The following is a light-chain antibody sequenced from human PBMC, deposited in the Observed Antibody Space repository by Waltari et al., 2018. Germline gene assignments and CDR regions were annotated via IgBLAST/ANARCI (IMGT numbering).Light chain of an antibody. CDR2: GAS. CDR3: QQYGSSPLMYT. V-gene: IGKV3-20*01. Sequence: DIVSTQSPGTLSLSPGERATLSCRASQSVSSSYLSRYQQKHGQAPRLLIYGASSRATGIPDRFSGSRSGTDFTLTISRLEPEDFAVYYCQQYGSSPLMYTFGQGTKLEIK. J-gene: IGKJ2*01. CDR1: QSVSSSY.